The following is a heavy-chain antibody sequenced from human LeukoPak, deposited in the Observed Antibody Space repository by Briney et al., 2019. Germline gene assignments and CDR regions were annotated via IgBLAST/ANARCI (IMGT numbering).Heavy chain of an antibody. V-gene: IGHV3-74*01. J-gene: IGHJ5*02. CDR1: GFTFSNYW. Sequence: PGGSLRLSCAASGFTFSNYWMYWVRQAPGKGLVWVSRINSDGSSTSHADSVKGRFTISRDNSKNTLYLQMNSLRAEDTAVYYCASRATVTTDRFWFDPWGQGTLVTVSS. CDR3: ASRATVTTDRFWFDP. CDR2: INSDGSST. D-gene: IGHD4-11*01.